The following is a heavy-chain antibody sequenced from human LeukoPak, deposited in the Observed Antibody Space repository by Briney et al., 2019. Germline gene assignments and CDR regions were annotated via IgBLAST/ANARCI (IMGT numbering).Heavy chain of an antibody. CDR1: GGSFSGYY. Sequence: KSTETLSLTCAVYGGSFSGYYWSWIRQPPGKGLEWIGEVNHSGSTNYNPSLKSRVTISVDTSKNQFSLKLSSVTAADTAVYYYARGTPGIAAAGNDYWGQGTLVTVSS. CDR2: VNHSGST. J-gene: IGHJ4*02. CDR3: ARGTPGIAAAGNDY. V-gene: IGHV4-34*01. D-gene: IGHD6-13*01.